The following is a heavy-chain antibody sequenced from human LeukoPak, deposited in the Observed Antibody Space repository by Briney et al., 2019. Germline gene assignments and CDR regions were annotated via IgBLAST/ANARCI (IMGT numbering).Heavy chain of an antibody. CDR1: GYTFTGYY. D-gene: IGHD5-18*01. V-gene: IGHV1-2*02. CDR3: ARDFLDVQRRYSYVLPISYHYGMDV. Sequence: GASVKVSCKASGYTFTGYYMHWVRQAPGQGLEWVGWINPNSGGTNYAQKFQGRVTMTRDTSISTAYMELSRLRSDATAVYYCARDFLDVQRRYSYVLPISYHYGMDVWGQGTTVTVSS. J-gene: IGHJ6*02. CDR2: INPNSGGT.